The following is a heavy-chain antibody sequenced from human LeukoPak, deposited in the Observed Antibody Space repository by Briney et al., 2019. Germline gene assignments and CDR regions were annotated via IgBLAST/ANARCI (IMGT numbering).Heavy chain of an antibody. CDR1: GITFSGYD. Sequence: GGSLRLSCAASGITFSGYDMNWVRQAPGKGLEWVSSISGSSSYIYYADSVKGRFTISRDNSKNTLYMQMNSLRPEDTAVYYCASELAYCGGDCYSAFDIWGQGTMVTVSS. CDR2: ISGSSSYI. J-gene: IGHJ3*02. CDR3: ASELAYCGGDCYSAFDI. D-gene: IGHD2-21*02. V-gene: IGHV3-21*01.